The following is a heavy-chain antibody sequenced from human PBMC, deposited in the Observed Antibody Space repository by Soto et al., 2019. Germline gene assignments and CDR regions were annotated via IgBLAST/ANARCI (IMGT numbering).Heavy chain of an antibody. CDR3: AKDIPIELELPGWFDP. Sequence: GGSLRLSCAASGFTFSSYAMSWVRQAPGKGLEWVSAISGSGGSTYYADSVKGRFTISRDNSKNTLYLQMNSLRAEDTAVYYCAKDIPIELELPGWFDPWGQGTLVTVSS. V-gene: IGHV3-23*01. CDR1: GFTFSSYA. J-gene: IGHJ5*02. CDR2: ISGSGGST. D-gene: IGHD1-7*01.